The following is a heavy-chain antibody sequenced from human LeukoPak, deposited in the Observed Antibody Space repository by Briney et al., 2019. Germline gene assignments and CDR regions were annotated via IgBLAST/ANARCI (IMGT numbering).Heavy chain of an antibody. CDR2: ISSSSSYI. Sequence: GGSLRLSCAASGFTFSSYSMNWVRRAPGKGLEWVSSISSSSSYIYYADSVKGRFTISRDNAKNSLYLQMNSLRAEDTAVYYCAKEGPSIAVRGGFDPWGQGTLVTVSS. D-gene: IGHD6-19*01. CDR1: GFTFSSYS. V-gene: IGHV3-21*01. CDR3: AKEGPSIAVRGGFDP. J-gene: IGHJ5*02.